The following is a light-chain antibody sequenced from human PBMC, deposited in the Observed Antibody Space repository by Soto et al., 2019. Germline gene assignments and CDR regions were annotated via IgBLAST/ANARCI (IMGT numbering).Light chain of an antibody. J-gene: IGKJ1*01. Sequence: EIVLTQSPDTLSLSPGERATLSCRASQSVIKNYLAWYQQKTGQAPRLLIDDASRRATGIPDRFSGSGSGTDFTITIYTLEPEYFAVYYCQPCAKSPLTFGQGTRVESK. CDR3: QPCAKSPLT. V-gene: IGKV3-20*01. CDR1: QSVIKNY. CDR2: DAS.